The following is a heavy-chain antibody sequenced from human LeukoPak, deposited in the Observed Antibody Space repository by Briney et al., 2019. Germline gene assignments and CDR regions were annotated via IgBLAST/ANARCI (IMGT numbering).Heavy chain of an antibody. J-gene: IGHJ3*02. Sequence: GRSLRLSCVASGFTSDAMHWVRQSPGKGLEWVSGISWNSGTIGYADSVKGRFTVSRDNAKNSAYLQMNSLRAEDMALYYCAKSYINYGGNSADAFDIWGQGTMVTVSS. CDR2: ISWNSGTI. CDR1: GFTSDA. V-gene: IGHV3-9*02. D-gene: IGHD4-23*01. CDR3: AKSYINYGGNSADAFDI.